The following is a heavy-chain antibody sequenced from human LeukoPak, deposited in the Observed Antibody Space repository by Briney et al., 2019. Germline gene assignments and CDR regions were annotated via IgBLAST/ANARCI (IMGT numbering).Heavy chain of an antibody. V-gene: IGHV1-2*02. CDR2: INPKSGDT. CDR1: GYTFTSYA. Sequence: ASVKGSCKAFGYTFTSYAISWRRQAPGQGGEWMGWINPKSGDTNYAQKFQGRVTMTRETCTSTDYMELKRLGSDDTAVYYCARDGTKTRTTNSPGSSGWYGGPRHYYSYYMDVWGQGPTVTISS. CDR3: ARDGTKTRTTNSPGSSGWYGGPRHYYSYYMDV. D-gene: IGHD6-19*01. J-gene: IGHJ6*03.